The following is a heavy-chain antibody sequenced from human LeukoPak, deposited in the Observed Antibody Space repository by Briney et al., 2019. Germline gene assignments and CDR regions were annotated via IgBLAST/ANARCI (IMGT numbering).Heavy chain of an antibody. J-gene: IGHJ5*02. CDR1: GGSISRDY. D-gene: IGHD3-10*01. CDR3: ARGGGITMVRGVPNWFDP. CDR2: IYYTGST. V-gene: IGHV4-59*01. Sequence: SETLSLTCTVSGGSISRDYWSWIRQPPGKGLEWIGYIYYTGSTNYNPSLKSRVTISVDTSKNQFSLKLSSVTAADTAVYYCARGGGITMVRGVPNWFDPWGQGTLVTVSS.